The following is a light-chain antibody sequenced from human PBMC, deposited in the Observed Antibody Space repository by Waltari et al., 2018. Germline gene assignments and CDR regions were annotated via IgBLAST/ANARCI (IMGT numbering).Light chain of an antibody. CDR3: QVWDSSSEHYV. J-gene: IGLJ1*01. V-gene: IGLV3-21*04. Sequence: SYVLTQPPSVSVAPGKTATIACGGTHIGNNRVQWYQQKPGQAPVLVIYDDSDRPSGIPERFSGANSGNTATLTINRVEAGDEADYYCQVWDSSSEHYVFGTGTKVTVL. CDR2: DDS. CDR1: HIGNNR.